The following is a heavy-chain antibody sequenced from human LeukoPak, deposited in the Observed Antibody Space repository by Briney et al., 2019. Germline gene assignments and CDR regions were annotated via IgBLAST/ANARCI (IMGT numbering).Heavy chain of an antibody. CDR1: GFTFSDYY. V-gene: IGHV3-11*01. CDR3: AKAPVTTCRGAFCYPFDY. J-gene: IGHJ4*02. Sequence: GGSLRLSCAASGFTFSDYYMSWIRQAPGKGLEWVSYISNSGSTIYYADSVKGRFTISRDNAKNSLYLQMNSLRAEDTAVYYCAKAPVTTCRGAFCYPFDYWGLGTLVTVSS. CDR2: ISNSGSTI. D-gene: IGHD2-15*01.